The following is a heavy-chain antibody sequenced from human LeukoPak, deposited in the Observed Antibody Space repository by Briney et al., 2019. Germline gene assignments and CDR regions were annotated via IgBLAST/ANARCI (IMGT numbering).Heavy chain of an antibody. CDR3: ARLRYSTTWYDGSFDS. D-gene: IGHD6-13*01. CDR1: GYSFINYW. CDR2: IYPGDSDT. V-gene: IGHV5-51*01. J-gene: IGHJ4*02. Sequence: GESLKISCKGSGYSFINYWIGRVRQMPGKGLEWMGIIYPGDSDTRDSPSFQGQVTISADKSISTAYLQWSSLKASDTAFYYCARLRYSTTWYDGSFDSWGQGTLVTVSS.